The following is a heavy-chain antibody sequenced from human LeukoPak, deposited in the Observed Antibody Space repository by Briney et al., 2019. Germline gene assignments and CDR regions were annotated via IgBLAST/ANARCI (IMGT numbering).Heavy chain of an antibody. Sequence: GGSLRLSCAASGFTFSAYWMSWVRQAPGKGLEWVANIKQDGSDKYYVDSVKGRFTISRDNAKNSLYLQMNSLRAEDTAVYYCARVGDFWSGYYLEEFFDYWGQGTLVTVSS. CDR2: IKQDGSDK. CDR3: ARVGDFWSGYYLEEFFDY. J-gene: IGHJ4*02. D-gene: IGHD3-3*01. CDR1: GFTFSAYW. V-gene: IGHV3-7*01.